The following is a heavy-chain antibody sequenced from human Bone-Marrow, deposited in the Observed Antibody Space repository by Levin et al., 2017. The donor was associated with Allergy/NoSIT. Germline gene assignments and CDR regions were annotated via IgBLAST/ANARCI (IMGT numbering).Heavy chain of an antibody. V-gene: IGHV1-69*13. CDR1: GGTFSSYA. J-gene: IGHJ4*02. CDR2: IIPIFGTA. D-gene: IGHD6-19*01. CDR3: ARGKGSGWTRFDY. Sequence: VASVKVSCKASGGTFSSYAISWVRQAPGQGLEWMGGIIPIFGTANYAQKFQGRVTITADESTSTAYMELSSLRSEDTAVYYCARGKGSGWTRFDYWGQGTLVTVSS.